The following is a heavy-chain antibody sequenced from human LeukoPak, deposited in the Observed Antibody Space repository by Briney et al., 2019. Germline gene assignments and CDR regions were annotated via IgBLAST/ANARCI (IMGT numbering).Heavy chain of an antibody. J-gene: IGHJ6*02. CDR3: ARNGMDDDYDFWSGYYKGYYYGMDV. CDR1: GYSFTSYW. Sequence: GESLKISCKGSGYSFTSYWIGWARQMPGKGLEWMGIIYPGDSDTRYSPSFQGQVTISADKSISTAYLQWSSLKASDTAMYYCARNGMDDDYDFWSGYYKGYYYGMDVWGQGTTVTVSS. V-gene: IGHV5-51*01. D-gene: IGHD3-3*01. CDR2: IYPGDSDT.